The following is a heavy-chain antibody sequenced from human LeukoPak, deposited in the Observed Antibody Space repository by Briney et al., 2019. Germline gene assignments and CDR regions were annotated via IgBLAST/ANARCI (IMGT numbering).Heavy chain of an antibody. CDR1: GFTFSSHW. CDR2: ISYDGSNK. Sequence: PGGSLRLSCAASGFTFSSHWMDWVRQAPGKGLEWGAVISYDGSNKYYADSVKGRFTISRDNSKNTLYLQMNSLRAEDTAVYYCARDQEMATGAFDYWGQGTLVTVSS. J-gene: IGHJ4*02. V-gene: IGHV3-30*03. D-gene: IGHD5-24*01. CDR3: ARDQEMATGAFDY.